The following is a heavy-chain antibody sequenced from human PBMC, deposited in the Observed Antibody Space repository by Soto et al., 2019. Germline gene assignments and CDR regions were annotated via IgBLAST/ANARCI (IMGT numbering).Heavy chain of an antibody. J-gene: IGHJ6*03. Sequence: QVQLVQSGAEVKKPGASVKVSCKASGYTFTSYAMHWVRQAPGQRLEWMGWINAGNGNTKYSQKFQGRVTITRDTSASTAYIELSSLRSEDTAVYYCAREEVGDYIWGSYRPNGDYYYMDVWGKGTTVTVSS. V-gene: IGHV1-3*01. CDR2: INAGNGNT. CDR1: GYTFTSYA. CDR3: AREEVGDYIWGSYRPNGDYYYMDV. D-gene: IGHD3-16*02.